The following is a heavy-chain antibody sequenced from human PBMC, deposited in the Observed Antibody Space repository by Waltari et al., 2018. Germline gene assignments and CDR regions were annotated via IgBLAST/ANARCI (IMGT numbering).Heavy chain of an antibody. CDR3: ARDGLPWFYGDYGRYFDL. D-gene: IGHD4-17*01. CDR1: GGSISSYY. J-gene: IGHJ2*01. Sequence: GQLQESGPGLVKPSETLSLTCTVSGGSISSYYWSWIRQPPGKGLEWIGYIYYSGSTNYNPSLKSRVTISVDTSKNQFSLKLSSVTAADTAVYYCARDGLPWFYGDYGRYFDLWGRGTLVTVSS. CDR2: IYYSGST. V-gene: IGHV4-59*01.